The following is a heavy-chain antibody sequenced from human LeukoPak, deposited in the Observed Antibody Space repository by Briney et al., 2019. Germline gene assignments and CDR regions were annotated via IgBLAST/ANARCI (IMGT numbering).Heavy chain of an antibody. V-gene: IGHV4-59*01. Sequence: SETLSLTCTVSGCSINSYYWSWIRQPPGKGLDWIGYIYYSGSTNYNPSLKSRVTISVDTSKNQFSLTLSSVTAADTAVYYCARVLMGYSYGSPDANYYYGMDVWGQGTTVTVSS. D-gene: IGHD5-18*01. CDR3: ARVLMGYSYGSPDANYYYGMDV. J-gene: IGHJ6*02. CDR1: GCSINSYY. CDR2: IYYSGST.